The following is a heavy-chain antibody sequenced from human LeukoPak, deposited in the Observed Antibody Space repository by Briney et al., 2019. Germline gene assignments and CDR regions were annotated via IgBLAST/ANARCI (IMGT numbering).Heavy chain of an antibody. CDR3: ASVIAVAGTGDFDY. J-gene: IGHJ4*02. CDR2: IIPIFGTA. Sequence: SVKVSCKASGGTFSSYAISWVRQAPGQGLEWMGRIIPIFGTANYAQKFQGRVTITTDESTSTAYMELSSLRSEDTAEYYCASVIAVAGTGDFDYWGQGTLVTVSS. D-gene: IGHD6-19*01. CDR1: GGTFSSYA. V-gene: IGHV1-69*05.